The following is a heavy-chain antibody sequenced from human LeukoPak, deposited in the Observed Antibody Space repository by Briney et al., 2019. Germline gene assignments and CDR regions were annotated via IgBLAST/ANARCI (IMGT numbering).Heavy chain of an antibody. D-gene: IGHD3-22*01. CDR2: ISYDGSNK. J-gene: IGHJ3*02. CDR3: AKGRTYYYDSSGYYSAFDI. Sequence: GGSLRLSCAASGFTFSSYGMHWVRQAPGKGLEWVAVISYDGSNKYYADSVKGRFTISRDNSKNTLYLQMDSLRAEDTAVYYCAKGRTYYYDSSGYYSAFDIWGQGTMVTVSS. V-gene: IGHV3-30*18. CDR1: GFTFSSYG.